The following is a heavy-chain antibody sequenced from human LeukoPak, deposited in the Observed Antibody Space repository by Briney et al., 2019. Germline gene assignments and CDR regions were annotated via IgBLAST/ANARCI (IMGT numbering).Heavy chain of an antibody. V-gene: IGHV3-21*01. CDR1: GFTFSSYA. D-gene: IGHD6-19*01. CDR3: ARDTGYSSGWLPPDYYYYYMDV. Sequence: GGSLTLSCAASGFTFSSYAMSWVRQAPGKGLEWVSSISSSSSYIYYADSVKGRFTISRDNAKNSLYLQMNSLRAEDTAVYYCARDTGYSSGWLPPDYYYYYMDVWGKGTTVTVSS. CDR2: ISSSSSYI. J-gene: IGHJ6*03.